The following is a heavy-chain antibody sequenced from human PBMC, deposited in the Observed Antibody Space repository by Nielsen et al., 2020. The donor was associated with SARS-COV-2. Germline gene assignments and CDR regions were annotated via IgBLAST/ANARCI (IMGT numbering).Heavy chain of an antibody. V-gene: IGHV3-43*02. CDR1: GFTFSSYA. J-gene: IGHJ6*02. CDR2: ISGDGGST. Sequence: GESLKISCAASGFTFSSYAMHWVRQAPGKGLEWVSLISGDGGSTYYADSVKGRFTISRDNSKNSLYLQMNSLRTEDTALYYCAKDDPYSYGFYYYYGMDVWGQGTTVTVSS. CDR3: AKDDPYSYGFYYYYGMDV. D-gene: IGHD5-18*01.